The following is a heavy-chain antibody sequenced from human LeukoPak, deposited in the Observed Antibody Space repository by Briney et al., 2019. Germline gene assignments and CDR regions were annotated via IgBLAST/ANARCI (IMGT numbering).Heavy chain of an antibody. Sequence: GGSLRLSCAASGFTFRNYGMHWVRQAPGKGLEWVALIWYDGSNQDYADSVRGRFTVSRDNSKNTLYLQMNSLRVEDTAVYYCATVRTTCYLENWGQGTLVTVSS. CDR1: GFTFRNYG. D-gene: IGHD1-26*01. CDR3: ATVRTTCYLEN. J-gene: IGHJ4*02. V-gene: IGHV3-33*01. CDR2: IWYDGSNQ.